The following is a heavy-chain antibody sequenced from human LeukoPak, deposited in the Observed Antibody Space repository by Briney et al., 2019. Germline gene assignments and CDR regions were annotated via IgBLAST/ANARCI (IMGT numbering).Heavy chain of an antibody. CDR1: GGSISSGGYY. J-gene: IGHJ3*02. D-gene: IGHD3-16*01. CDR3: ARGYGPGGSDAFDI. Sequence: SETLSLTCTVSGGSISSGGYYWSWIRQHPGKGLEWIGYIYYSGSTYYNPSLKSRVTISVGTSKSQFSLKLSSVTAADTAVYYCARGYGPGGSDAFDIWGQGTMVTVSS. CDR2: IYYSGST. V-gene: IGHV4-31*03.